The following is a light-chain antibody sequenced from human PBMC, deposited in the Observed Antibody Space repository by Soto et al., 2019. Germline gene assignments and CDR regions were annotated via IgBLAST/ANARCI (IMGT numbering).Light chain of an antibody. CDR3: ETWDNNTRV. J-gene: IGLJ3*02. Sequence: QSVLTQSYSASAALGSSVKLTCTLSSGHSSNIIAWHQQQPGKAPRYLMKVEGSGTYNKGSGVPDRFSGSSSGADRYLTISNHQSEDEADYYCETWDNNTRVFGGGTKVTVL. CDR2: VEGSGTY. V-gene: IGLV4-60*03. CDR1: SGHSSNI.